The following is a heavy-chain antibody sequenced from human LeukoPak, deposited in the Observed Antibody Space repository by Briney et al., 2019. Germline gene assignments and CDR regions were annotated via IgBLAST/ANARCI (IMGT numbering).Heavy chain of an antibody. Sequence: GGSLRLSCAASGFSFNNAWMTWVRQAPGKGLEWVANIKQDGSEKYYVDSVKGRFTISRDNAKNSLYLQMNSLRAEDTAVYYCARRYSYGTFFFDYWGQGTLVTVSS. CDR1: GFSFNNAW. CDR2: IKQDGSEK. V-gene: IGHV3-7*03. D-gene: IGHD5-18*01. CDR3: ARRYSYGTFFFDY. J-gene: IGHJ4*02.